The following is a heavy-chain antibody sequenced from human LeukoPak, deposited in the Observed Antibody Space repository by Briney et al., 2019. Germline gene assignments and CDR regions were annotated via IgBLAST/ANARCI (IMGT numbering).Heavy chain of an antibody. Sequence: PSETLSLTCAVYGGSFSGYYWSWIRQPPGKGLEWIGEINHSGSTNYNPSLKSRVTISVDTSKNQFSLKLSSVTAADTAVYYCARGVLYCGGDCYSNSYPSVYWGQGTLVTVSS. D-gene: IGHD2-21*02. CDR1: GGSFSGYY. CDR3: ARGVLYCGGDCYSNSYPSVY. J-gene: IGHJ4*02. CDR2: INHSGST. V-gene: IGHV4-34*01.